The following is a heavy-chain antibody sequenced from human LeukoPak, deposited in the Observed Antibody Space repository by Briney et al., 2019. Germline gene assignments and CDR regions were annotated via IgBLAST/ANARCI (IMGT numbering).Heavy chain of an antibody. CDR2: ISPASGAT. Sequence: ASVTVSCTASGYTVTGSYIHWVRHAPGQGFEWMGWISPASGATKYAKNFQGRVTLTTDKSITTAYMELSSLTSDDTASYYCLNEHGGWGQGAPVTVSS. D-gene: IGHD1-1*01. CDR1: GYTVTGSY. J-gene: IGHJ4*02. CDR3: LNEHGG. V-gene: IGHV1-2*02.